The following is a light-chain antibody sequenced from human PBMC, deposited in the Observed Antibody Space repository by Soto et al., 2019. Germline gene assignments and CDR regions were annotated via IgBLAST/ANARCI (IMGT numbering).Light chain of an antibody. V-gene: IGKV3-20*01. CDR1: QSVRNTY. CDR2: GAS. CDR3: QQYGSSPRIT. J-gene: IGKJ5*01. Sequence: IVFSLSPGTVSLSKGERATLSCRASQSVRNTYLAWYQQKVGQAPRLLIYGASSRATGIPDRFSGSGSGTDFTLTISRLEPEDFAVYYCQQYGSSPRITFGQGTRLEIK.